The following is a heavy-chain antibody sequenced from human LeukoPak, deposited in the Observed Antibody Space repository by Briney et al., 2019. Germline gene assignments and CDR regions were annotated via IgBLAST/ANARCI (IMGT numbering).Heavy chain of an antibody. J-gene: IGHJ6*02. CDR1: GFTVSGNY. V-gene: IGHV3-53*01. Sequence: GGSLRLSCAASGFTVSGNYMSWVRQAPGKGLEWVSAIYSSGNTYYADSVKGRFTISRDNSKNPLYLQMNSLRDEDTAVYYCARDAITMDHYGMDVWGQGTTVTVSS. CDR3: ARDAITMDHYGMDV. CDR2: IYSSGNT. D-gene: IGHD3-10*01.